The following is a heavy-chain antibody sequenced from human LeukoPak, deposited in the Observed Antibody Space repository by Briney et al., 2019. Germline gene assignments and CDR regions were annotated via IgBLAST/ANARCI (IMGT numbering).Heavy chain of an antibody. Sequence: SETLSLTCTVYGDSISGSSYYWGWIRQPPGKGLEYIGSIYYGGSTYYNPSLKSRVTISVDTSKNQFSLKVSSVTAADTAVYYCARRTWSAFFDYWGQGILVTVSS. V-gene: IGHV4-39*01. CDR2: IYYGGST. D-gene: IGHD1/OR15-1a*01. J-gene: IGHJ4*02. CDR1: GDSISGSSYY. CDR3: ARRTWSAFFDY.